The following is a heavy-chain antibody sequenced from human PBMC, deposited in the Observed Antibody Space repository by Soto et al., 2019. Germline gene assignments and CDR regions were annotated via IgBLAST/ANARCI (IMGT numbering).Heavy chain of an antibody. V-gene: IGHV3-30*18. CDR3: AKEYEQRYYYYYGMDV. D-gene: IGHD2-8*01. CDR1: GFTFSSYV. Sequence: GGSLRLSCAASGFTFSSYVMHWVRQAPGKGLEWVAVISYDGSNKYYADSVKGRFTISRDNSKNTLYLQMNSLRAEDTAVYYCAKEYEQRYYYYYGMDVWGQGTTVTVSS. J-gene: IGHJ6*02. CDR2: ISYDGSNK.